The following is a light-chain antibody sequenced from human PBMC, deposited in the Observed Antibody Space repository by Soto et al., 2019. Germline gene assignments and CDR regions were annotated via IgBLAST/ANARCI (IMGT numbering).Light chain of an antibody. CDR1: QSVSSNY. J-gene: IGKJ5*01. Sequence: ELVLTQSPGTLSLSPGERATLSCRASQSVSSNYLAWYQQNPGQAPRLLIDAASTRATGIPARFSGSGSGTEFTLTISSLQSDDFATYYCQQYYRSSITFGQGTRLEIK. CDR2: AAS. V-gene: IGKV3-20*01. CDR3: QQYYRSSIT.